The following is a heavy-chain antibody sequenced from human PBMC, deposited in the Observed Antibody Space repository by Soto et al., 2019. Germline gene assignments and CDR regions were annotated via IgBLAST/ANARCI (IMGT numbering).Heavy chain of an antibody. CDR2: ISPGGDST. CDR3: AKALGNPYYSYDMDV. V-gene: IGHV3-23*01. D-gene: IGHD1-1*01. J-gene: IGHJ6*03. CDR1: GFNFNIYA. Sequence: EVQLLESGGGLVQPGGSLRLSCAASGFNFNIYAMTWVRQAPGKGLEWVSTISPGGDSTYFADSVKGRVTISRDNSKNTLYLQMNRLRAEDTATYFCAKALGNPYYSYDMDVWGTGTTVTVSS.